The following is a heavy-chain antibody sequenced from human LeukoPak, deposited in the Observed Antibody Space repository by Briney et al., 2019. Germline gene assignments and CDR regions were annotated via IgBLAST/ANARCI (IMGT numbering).Heavy chain of an antibody. Sequence: GGSLRLSCAASGCIFSSYGMNWVRQAPGKGLEWVAFIRYDGSNKYYADSVKGRFTISRDNSKNTLYLQMNSLRAEDTAVYYCAKDPTYSGSYVDWGQGTLVTVSS. D-gene: IGHD1-26*01. CDR1: GCIFSSYG. V-gene: IGHV3-30*02. CDR3: AKDPTYSGSYVD. CDR2: IRYDGSNK. J-gene: IGHJ4*02.